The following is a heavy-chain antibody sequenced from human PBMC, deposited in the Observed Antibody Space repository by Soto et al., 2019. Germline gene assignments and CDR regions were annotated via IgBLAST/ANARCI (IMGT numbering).Heavy chain of an antibody. D-gene: IGHD7-27*01. J-gene: IGHJ2*01. V-gene: IGHV3-48*03. CDR1: EYSFSSFE. CDR2: MSTSGADI. CDR3: ARNLGNCYFDL. Sequence: QLVESGGGLIQTGGSMRLSCIGSEYSFSSFEMNWVRQAPGKGLEWVSYMSTSGADIKYADSVKGRFTVSRYNSKNALFLQMDSLRADDTSIYYCARNLGNCYFDLWGRGTLVTVSS.